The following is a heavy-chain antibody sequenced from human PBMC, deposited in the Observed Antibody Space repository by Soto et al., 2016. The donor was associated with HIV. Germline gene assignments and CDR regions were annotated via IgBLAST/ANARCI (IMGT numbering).Heavy chain of an antibody. Sequence: QVQLVQSGAEVKKPGASGKVSCKASGYTFSSYDINWVRQATGEGLEWMGGIIPILGIANYAQKFQGRVTITADKSTSTAYMELSSLRSEDTAVYYCARLVRSGSYYNERYYYYYMDVWGKGTTVTVSS. CDR1: GYTFSSYD. CDR3: ARLVRSGSYYNERYYYYYMDV. D-gene: IGHD3-10*01. V-gene: IGHV1-69*10. CDR2: IIPILGIA. J-gene: IGHJ6*03.